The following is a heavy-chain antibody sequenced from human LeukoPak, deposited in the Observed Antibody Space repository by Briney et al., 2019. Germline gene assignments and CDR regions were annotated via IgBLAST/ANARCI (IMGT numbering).Heavy chain of an antibody. D-gene: IGHD5-18*01. Sequence: SETLSLTCTVSGGSFSSYYWSWIRQLAGKGLEWIGRINTSGSTNYNPSLKSRVTMSVDTSKNQFSLKLSSVTAADTAVYYCARGESGYSWNWGQGTLVTVSS. CDR3: ARGESGYSWN. CDR2: INTSGST. CDR1: GGSFSSYY. J-gene: IGHJ4*02. V-gene: IGHV4-4*07.